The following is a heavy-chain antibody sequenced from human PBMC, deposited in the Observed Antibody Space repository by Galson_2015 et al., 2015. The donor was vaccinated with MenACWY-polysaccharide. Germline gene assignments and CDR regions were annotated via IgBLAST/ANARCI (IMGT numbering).Heavy chain of an antibody. Sequence: GYAQKFKGRVTMTRNTSLTTAYMELSSLRSEDTAVYYCARGSHYSYYYMDVWGKGTTVIVSS. CDR3: ARGSHYSYYYMDV. J-gene: IGHJ6*03. V-gene: IGHV1-8*01.